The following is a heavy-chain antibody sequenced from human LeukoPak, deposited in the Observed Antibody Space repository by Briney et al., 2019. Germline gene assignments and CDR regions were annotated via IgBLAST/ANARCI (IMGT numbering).Heavy chain of an antibody. CDR1: GGSISSGGYY. Sequence: PSETLSLTCTVSGGSISSGGYYWSWIRQPPGKGLEWIGYIYHSGSTYYNPSLKSRVTISVDRSKNQFSLKLSSVTAADTAVYYCARDGIDGSYQGGFDYWGQGTLVTVSS. V-gene: IGHV4-30-2*01. D-gene: IGHD1-26*01. CDR2: IYHSGST. J-gene: IGHJ4*02. CDR3: ARDGIDGSYQGGFDY.